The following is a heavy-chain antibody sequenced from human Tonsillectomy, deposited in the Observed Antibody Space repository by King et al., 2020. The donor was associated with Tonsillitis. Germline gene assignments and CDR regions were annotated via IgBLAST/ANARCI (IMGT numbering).Heavy chain of an antibody. CDR2: IKQDGTEK. D-gene: IGHD6-13*01. CDR3: ARVSSSWPNFQH. J-gene: IGHJ1*01. V-gene: IGHV3-7*01. CDR1: GFTFSSYC. Sequence: QLVQSGGGLVQPGGSLRLSCAASGFTFSSYCMSWVRQAPGKGLEWVANIKQDGTEKYYVDSVEGRFTISRDNAKNSLYLQMNSLRAEATAVYYCARVSSSWPNFQHWGQGALVTVSS.